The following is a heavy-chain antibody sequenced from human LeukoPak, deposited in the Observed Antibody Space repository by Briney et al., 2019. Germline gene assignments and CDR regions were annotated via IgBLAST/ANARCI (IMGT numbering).Heavy chain of an antibody. J-gene: IGHJ4*02. CDR2: ISSSSSHI. D-gene: IGHD3-10*01. CDR1: GFTFSNYA. Sequence: GGSLRLSCAGSGFTFSNYAMNWVRQAPGKGLEWVSSISSSSSHIYYADSVKGRFTISRDNAKNSLYLQMNSLRAEDTAVYYCARGRGLPGPLDYWGQGTLVTVSS. V-gene: IGHV3-21*01. CDR3: ARGRGLPGPLDY.